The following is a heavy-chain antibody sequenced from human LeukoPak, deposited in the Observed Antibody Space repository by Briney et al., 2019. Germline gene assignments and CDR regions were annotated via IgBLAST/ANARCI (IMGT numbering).Heavy chain of an antibody. CDR2: IKSDGST. J-gene: IGHJ1*01. CDR3: ARAPSEIGGYYPEYFRH. D-gene: IGHD3-22*01. V-gene: IGHV3-74*01. Sequence: GGSLRLSCAASGFTFSTYWMHWVRQAPGKGLVWVSRIKSDGSTNYADSVKGRFTISRDNANNTLSLQMNSLRPEDTGVYYCARAPSEIGGYYPEYFRHWGRGTLVTVPS. CDR1: GFTFSTYW.